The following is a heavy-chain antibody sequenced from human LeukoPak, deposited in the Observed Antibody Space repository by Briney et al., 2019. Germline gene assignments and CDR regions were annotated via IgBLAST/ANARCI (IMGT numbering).Heavy chain of an antibody. CDR2: ISGSGGST. CDR3: ARSVVRGSLFADAFDI. V-gene: IGHV3-23*01. Sequence: PGGSLRLSCAASGFTFSSYAMSWVRQAPGKGLEWVSAISGSGGSTYYADSVKGRFTISRDNSKNTLYLQMNSLRAEDTAVYYCARSVVRGSLFADAFDIWGQGTMVTVSS. D-gene: IGHD2-8*01. J-gene: IGHJ3*02. CDR1: GFTFSSYA.